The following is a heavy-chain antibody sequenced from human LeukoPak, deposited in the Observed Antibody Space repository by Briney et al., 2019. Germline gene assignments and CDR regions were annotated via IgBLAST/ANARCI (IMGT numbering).Heavy chain of an antibody. CDR2: IYYSGST. CDR3: ARHPDAFDI. J-gene: IGHJ3*02. Sequence: TSETLSLTCTVSGGSISSGAYYWGWIRLPPGKGLEWIGSIYYSGSTYYNPSLKSRVTISVDTSKNQFSLKLTSVTAADTAVYYCARHPDAFDIWGQGTMVTVSS. CDR1: GGSISSGAYY. V-gene: IGHV4-39*01.